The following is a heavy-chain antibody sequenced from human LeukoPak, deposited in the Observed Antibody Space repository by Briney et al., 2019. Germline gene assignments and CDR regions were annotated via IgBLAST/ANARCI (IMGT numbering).Heavy chain of an antibody. V-gene: IGHV3-7*01. CDR2: IKQDGSER. Sequence: GGSLRLSCVGSGLPLSRYWMTWVRQAPRKGLECVANIKQDGSERYYVNSVKGRFNISRDNAKNSLYLQMNSLRAEDTAMYYCATHDFLTGYPYFDSWGLGALVTVSS. J-gene: IGHJ4*02. D-gene: IGHD3-9*01. CDR1: GLPLSRYW. CDR3: ATHDFLTGYPYFDS.